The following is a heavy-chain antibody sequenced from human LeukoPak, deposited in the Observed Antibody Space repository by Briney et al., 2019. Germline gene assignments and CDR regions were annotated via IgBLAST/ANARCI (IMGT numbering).Heavy chain of an antibody. Sequence: EASVKVSRKASGYTFTNYAISWVRQAPGQGLEWMGWIGTYNGNPDYTQSLQGRVTMTTDTSTSTAYMELRSLKSDDTAVYYCAREDPGGAFDVWGRGTMVIVSS. CDR2: IGTYNGNP. J-gene: IGHJ3*01. D-gene: IGHD3-16*01. CDR1: GYTFTNYA. V-gene: IGHV1-18*01. CDR3: AREDPGGAFDV.